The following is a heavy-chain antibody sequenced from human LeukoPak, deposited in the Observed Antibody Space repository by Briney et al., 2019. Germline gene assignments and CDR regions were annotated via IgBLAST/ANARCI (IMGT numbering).Heavy chain of an antibody. J-gene: IGHJ3*02. CDR1: GFTFSSYA. CDR3: ARDTGAFMWLFAFDI. V-gene: IGHV3-23*01. CDR2: ISGSGDTT. Sequence: GGSLTLSCAASGFTFSSYAMTWVRQAPGKGLEWVSSISGSGDTTTYADSVKGRFTISRDNSKNTLYLQMNSLRAEDTAVYYCARDTGAFMWLFAFDIWGQGTMVTVSS. D-gene: IGHD2-21*01.